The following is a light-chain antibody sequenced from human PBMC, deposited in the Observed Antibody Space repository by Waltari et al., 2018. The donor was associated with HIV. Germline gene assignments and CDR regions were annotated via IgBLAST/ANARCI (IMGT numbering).Light chain of an antibody. J-gene: IGKJ3*01. V-gene: IGKV2-28*01. CDR3: MQALQTPFT. Sequence: DIVMTQSPLSLPVTPGEPASISCRSSQSLLHRNGYNYLDWYLQKPGQSPQLLIYLGSNWASGVPDRFSGSGSGTYFTLKISRVEAEDVGVYYCMQALQTPFTFGPGTKVDIK. CDR2: LGS. CDR1: QSLLHRNGYNY.